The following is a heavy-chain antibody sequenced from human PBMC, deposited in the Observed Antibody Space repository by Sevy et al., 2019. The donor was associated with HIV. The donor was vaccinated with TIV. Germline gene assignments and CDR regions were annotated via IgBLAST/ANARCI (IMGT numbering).Heavy chain of an antibody. Sequence: GESPKISCAASGFTFSSYWMSWVRQAPGKGLEWVANIKQDGSEKYYVDSVKGRVTISRNNAKKSLYLQRNGLRAEDTAVSYRAREGYYCCGVDVWGQGTMVTVSS. CDR1: GFTFSSYW. CDR3: AREGYYCCGVDV. V-gene: IGHV3-7*01. CDR2: IKQDGSEK. J-gene: IGHJ6*02.